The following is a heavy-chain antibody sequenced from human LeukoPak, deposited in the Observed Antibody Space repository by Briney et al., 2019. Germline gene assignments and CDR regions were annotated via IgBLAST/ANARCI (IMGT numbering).Heavy chain of an antibody. J-gene: IGHJ5*02. Sequence: GGSLRLSCAASGFTFSSYWMNWVRQAPGRGLEWVANIKQDGSEKYYLDSVKGRFTISRDNAKNSLYLQMNSLRAEDTAVYYCARSYSSPNWFDPWGQGTLVTVSS. CDR3: ARSYSSPNWFDP. D-gene: IGHD6-13*01. V-gene: IGHV3-7*03. CDR2: IKQDGSEK. CDR1: GFTFSSYW.